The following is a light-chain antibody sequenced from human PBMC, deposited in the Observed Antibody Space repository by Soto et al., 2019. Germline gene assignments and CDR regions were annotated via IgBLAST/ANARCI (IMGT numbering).Light chain of an antibody. CDR3: QPYYSFPWT. CDR2: KAS. Sequence: DIQMTQSPSTLSGSVGDRATITCRASQTISSWLAWYQQKPGKAPKLLIYKASTLKSGVTSRFRGSGSGTEFTLTISSLQPDDFATYYCQPYYSFPWTFGQGTQVEIK. V-gene: IGKV1-5*03. CDR1: QTISSW. J-gene: IGKJ1*01.